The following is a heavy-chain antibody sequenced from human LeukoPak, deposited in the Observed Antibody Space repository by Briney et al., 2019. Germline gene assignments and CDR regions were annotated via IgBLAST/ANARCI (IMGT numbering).Heavy chain of an antibody. CDR2: ISGSGDTT. CDR3: AKDRGSSRPYFFDY. CDR1: GFTFSSYA. Sequence: GGSLRLSCAASGFTFSSYAMTWVRQAPGKGLEWVSGISGSGDTTYYADSVNGRFTISRDNSKNMLYLQMNSLGAEDTAVYYCAKDRGSSRPYFFDYWGQGTLVTVSS. V-gene: IGHV3-23*01. D-gene: IGHD6-13*01. J-gene: IGHJ4*02.